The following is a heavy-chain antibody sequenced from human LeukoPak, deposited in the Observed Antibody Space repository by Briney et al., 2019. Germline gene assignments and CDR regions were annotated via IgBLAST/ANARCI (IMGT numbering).Heavy chain of an antibody. CDR2: ISGSGGST. Sequence: PGGSLRLSCAASGFTFSSYAMSWVRQAPGKGLEWVSAISGSGGSTYYADSVKGRFTISRDNSKNTLYLQMNSLRAEDTAVYYCAKGVIVVVAAAAVFDYWGQGTLVTVSS. V-gene: IGHV3-23*01. D-gene: IGHD2-2*01. J-gene: IGHJ4*02. CDR1: GFTFSSYA. CDR3: AKGVIVVVAAAAVFDY.